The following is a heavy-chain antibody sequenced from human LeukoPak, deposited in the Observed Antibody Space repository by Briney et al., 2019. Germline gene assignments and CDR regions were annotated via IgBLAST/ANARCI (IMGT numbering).Heavy chain of an antibody. J-gene: IGHJ6*02. CDR2: INHSGST. D-gene: IGHD2-15*01. Sequence: SETLSLTCAVSGGSISSGGYYWSWIRQPPGKGLEWIGEINHSGSTNYNPSLKSRVTISVDTSKNQFSLKLSSVTAADTAVYYCARAEYCSGGSCYYGMDVWGQGTTVTVSS. V-gene: IGHV4-34*01. CDR1: GGSISSGGYY. CDR3: ARAEYCSGGSCYYGMDV.